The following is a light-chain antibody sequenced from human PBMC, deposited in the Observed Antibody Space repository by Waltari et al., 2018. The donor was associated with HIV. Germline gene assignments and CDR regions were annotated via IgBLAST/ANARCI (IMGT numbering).Light chain of an antibody. CDR2: DAN. Sequence: QSALTQPASVSGSLGQSITISCIGTSSDIGSYHYVSWYQHHPGKAPTLVIYDANARPSGVPLRFSGSKSGNTASLTISGLQAEDEADYYCSSYTSTSTLLFGGGTKVTVL. CDR3: SSYTSTSTLL. J-gene: IGLJ3*02. V-gene: IGLV2-14*01. CDR1: SSDIGSYHY.